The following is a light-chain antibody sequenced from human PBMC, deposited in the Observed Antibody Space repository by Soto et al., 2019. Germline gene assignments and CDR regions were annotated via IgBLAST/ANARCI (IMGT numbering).Light chain of an antibody. V-gene: IGKV1-27*01. CDR1: QGISNY. Sequence: DIQMTQSPSSLSASVGDRGTITCRASQGISNYLAWYQQKPGKVPKLLLYAASTLQSGIPSRFSGSGSGTDFNLNISSLQPEDVATYDSQNYNSASWKCGQATKVESK. CDR2: AAS. J-gene: IGKJ1*01. CDR3: QNYNSASWK.